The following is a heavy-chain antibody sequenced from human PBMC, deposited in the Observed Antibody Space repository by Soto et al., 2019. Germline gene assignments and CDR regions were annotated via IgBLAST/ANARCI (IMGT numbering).Heavy chain of an antibody. CDR1: GGSISSGGYY. Sequence: SETLSLTCTVSGGSISSGGYYWSWIRQHPGKGLEWIGYIYYSGSTYYNPSLKSRVTISVDTSKNQFSLKLSSVTAADTAVYYCARDQGTPVTPDAFAIWVQGTMVTVSS. D-gene: IGHD4-17*01. CDR3: ARDQGTPVTPDAFAI. J-gene: IGHJ3*02. CDR2: IYYSGST. V-gene: IGHV4-31*03.